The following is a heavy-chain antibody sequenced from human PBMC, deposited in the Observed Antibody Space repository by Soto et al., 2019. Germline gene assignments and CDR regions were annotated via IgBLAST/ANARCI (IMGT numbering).Heavy chain of an antibody. J-gene: IGHJ4*02. Sequence: QVQLVESGGGVVQPGRSLRLSCAVSGFIFSSYALHWVRQAPGKGLEWVALISYDGSKQYYADSVKGRFTISRDNSKNTLYLQMNSLRAEDTAVYFCARPLVPAANSLFLHYWGQGTLVTVSS. CDR1: GFIFSSYA. CDR3: ARPLVPAANSLFLHY. D-gene: IGHD2-2*01. V-gene: IGHV3-30-3*01. CDR2: ISYDGSKQ.